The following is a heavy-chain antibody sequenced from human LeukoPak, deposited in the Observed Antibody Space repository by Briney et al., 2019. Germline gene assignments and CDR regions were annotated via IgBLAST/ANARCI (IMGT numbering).Heavy chain of an antibody. CDR1: GGSFSGYY. J-gene: IGHJ5*02. D-gene: IGHD3-22*01. CDR3: ARRRSYYDSSGCLDP. V-gene: IGHV4-34*01. CDR2: INHSGST. Sequence: SETLSLTCAVYGGSFSGYYWSWIRQPPGKGLEWIGEINHSGSTNYNPSLKSRVTISVDTSKNQFSLKLSSVTAADTAVYYCARRRSYYDSSGCLDPWGQGTLVTVSS.